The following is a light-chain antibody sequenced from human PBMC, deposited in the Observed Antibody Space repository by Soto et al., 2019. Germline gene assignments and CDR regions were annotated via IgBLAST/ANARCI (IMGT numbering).Light chain of an antibody. CDR1: SNDVGAYDS. V-gene: IGLV2-23*01. CDR2: RGT. CDR3: CSSAPESTHV. Sequence: QSVLAQPASVSGSPGQSITISCTGTSNDVGAYDSVSWYQQHPHKAPQVIIYRGTQRPSGASNRFSASTSGNAASLTISGLQADDEADYFCCSSAPESTHVCGTG. J-gene: IGLJ1*01.